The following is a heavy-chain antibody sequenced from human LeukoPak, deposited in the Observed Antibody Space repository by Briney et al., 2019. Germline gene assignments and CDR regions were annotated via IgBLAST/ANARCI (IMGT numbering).Heavy chain of an antibody. D-gene: IGHD5-18*01. J-gene: IGHJ4*02. CDR1: GYSFTSYW. CDR3: ARHRGYSYGPSFDFDY. CDR2: IYPGDSDT. Sequence: GESLKISCQGSGYSFTSYWIGWVRQMPGKGLEWMGIIYPGDSDTRYSPSFQGQVTISADKSISTAYLQWSSLKASDTAMYYCARHRGYSYGPSFDFDYWGQGTLVTVSS. V-gene: IGHV5-51*01.